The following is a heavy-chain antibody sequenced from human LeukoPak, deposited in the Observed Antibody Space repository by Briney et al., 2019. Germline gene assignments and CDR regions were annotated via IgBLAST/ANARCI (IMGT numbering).Heavy chain of an antibody. D-gene: IGHD1-1*01. J-gene: IGHJ4*02. CDR1: GYIFTKLS. CDR3: ATYNKQLDHFDY. CDR2: FDPAEGET. V-gene: IGHV1-24*01. Sequence: GASVKVSCKVSGYIFTKLSMHWLRPAPGEGLEWMGGFDPAEGETIYAEKFQGRITMTEDAFNDTPYMQLSGLRSEDTAVYYCATYNKQLDHFDYWGQGTLVTVSS.